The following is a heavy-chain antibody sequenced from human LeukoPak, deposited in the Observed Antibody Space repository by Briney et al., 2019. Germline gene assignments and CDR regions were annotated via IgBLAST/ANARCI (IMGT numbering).Heavy chain of an antibody. V-gene: IGHV1-8*01. J-gene: IGHJ4*02. CDR1: GYTFTSYD. D-gene: IGHD6-13*01. CDR2: MNPNSGNT. Sequence: ASVKVSCKASGYTFTSYDINWVRQATGQGLEWMGWMNPNSGNTGYAQKFQGRVTMTRNTSISTAYMELSSLRSEDTAVYYCAASRTTRDTTAAGIDYWGQGTLVTVSS. CDR3: AASRTTRDTTAAGIDY.